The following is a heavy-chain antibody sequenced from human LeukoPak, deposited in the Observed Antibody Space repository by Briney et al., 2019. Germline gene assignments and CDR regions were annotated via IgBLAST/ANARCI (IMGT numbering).Heavy chain of an antibody. CDR1: GFTSSSYS. J-gene: IGHJ4*02. CDR3: ASVYYDSSGFDY. D-gene: IGHD3-22*01. CDR2: ISSSSSYI. V-gene: IGHV3-21*01. Sequence: GGSLRLSCAASGFTSSSYSMNWVRQAPGKGLEWVSSISSSSSYIYYADSVKDRFTISRDNAKNSLYLQMNSLRAEDTAVYYCASVYYDSSGFDYWGQGTLVTVSS.